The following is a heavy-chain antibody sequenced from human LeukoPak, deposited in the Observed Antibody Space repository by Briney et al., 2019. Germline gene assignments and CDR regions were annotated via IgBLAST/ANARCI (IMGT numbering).Heavy chain of an antibody. D-gene: IGHD6-6*01. CDR3: ARGRVLGSSYPFDY. V-gene: IGHV4-34*01. CDR1: VRSFRGYY. Sequence: TSDTLSLTYALYVRSFRGYYWSLIRHPPGKGLEWIWQKKHSGSTNYSPPRKSQVPISEDTSKNQFALKLSSVTAADTAVYYCARGRVLGSSYPFDYWGQGTLVTVSS. CDR2: KKHSGST. J-gene: IGHJ4*02.